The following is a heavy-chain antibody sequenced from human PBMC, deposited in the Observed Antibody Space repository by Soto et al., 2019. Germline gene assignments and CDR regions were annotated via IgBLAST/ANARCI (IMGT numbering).Heavy chain of an antibody. CDR2: INPNSGET. D-gene: IGHD3-10*01. Sequence: ASVKVSCKASGYTFTDYYMHWVRQAPGQGLEWMGWINPNSGETHYAQKFQGRVTMTRDTSISTANMELSRLESDDTAVFYCARGTMLRGVSAATPDYWGQGTLVNLSS. V-gene: IGHV1-2*02. J-gene: IGHJ4*02. CDR3: ARGTMLRGVSAATPDY. CDR1: GYTFTDYY.